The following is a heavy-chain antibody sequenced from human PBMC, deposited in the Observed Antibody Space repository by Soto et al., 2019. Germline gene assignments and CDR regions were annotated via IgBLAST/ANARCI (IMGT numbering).Heavy chain of an antibody. D-gene: IGHD6-13*01. CDR1: GFTFSDYG. CDR3: ARVSSTWEDDY. V-gene: IGHV3-48*02. Sequence: EVQLVESGGGLVQPGGSLRLSCAASGFTFSDYGVKWVRQAPGKGLEWISYISRGSDTIYYADSVMGRFTISRDDAKNSLFLQMNSLRDEDTAVYYCARVSSTWEDDYWGQGTLVTVSS. J-gene: IGHJ4*02. CDR2: ISRGSDTI.